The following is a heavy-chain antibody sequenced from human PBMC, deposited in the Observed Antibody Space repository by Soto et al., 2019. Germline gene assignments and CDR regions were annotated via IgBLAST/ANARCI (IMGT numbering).Heavy chain of an antibody. CDR1: GGTFSCYA. V-gene: IGHV1-69*01. Sequence: QVQLVQSGAEVQKPGSSVKVSCKASGGTFSCYAIIWVRQAPGQGLEWMGGIIPIFGTSNYAQKFRGRVRIIADESTVTAYMELSSLRSEDTAVYYCARVLSRYYVSQCHPTSRYYYYSNGMDVWGQGTTVTVPS. CDR2: IIPIFGTS. CDR3: ARVLSRYYVSQCHPTSRYYYYSNGMDV. D-gene: IGHD3-22*01. J-gene: IGHJ6*02.